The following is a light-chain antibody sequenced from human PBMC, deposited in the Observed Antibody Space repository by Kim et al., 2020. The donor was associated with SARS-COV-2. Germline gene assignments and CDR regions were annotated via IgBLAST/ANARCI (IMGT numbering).Light chain of an antibody. Sequence: SSELSQDPAVSVALGQTVRITCQGDSLRSYYATWYQQKPGQAPIVVIYGKSHRHSGIPDRFSGSRSGNKASLTITGTQAGDEDGCYCNSRGSIDNVVSGG. CDR3: NSRGSIDNVV. V-gene: IGLV3-19*01. CDR2: GKS. CDR1: SLRSYY. J-gene: IGLJ2*01.